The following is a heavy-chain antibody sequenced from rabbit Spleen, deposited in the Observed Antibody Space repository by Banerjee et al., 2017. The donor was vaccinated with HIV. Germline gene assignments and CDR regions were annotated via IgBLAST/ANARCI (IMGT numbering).Heavy chain of an antibody. CDR1: GFTLSSYY. CDR3: ARDGAGSSYFNL. V-gene: IGHV1S7*01. D-gene: IGHD8-1*01. Sequence: QLEESGGGLVQPGGSLKLSCKASGFTLSSYYMNWVRQAPGKGLEWIGYIDPVFGSTYYANWVNGRFTISSHNAQNTLYLQLNSLTAADTATYFCARDGAGSSYFNLWGPGTLVTVS. J-gene: IGHJ4*01. CDR2: IDPVFGST.